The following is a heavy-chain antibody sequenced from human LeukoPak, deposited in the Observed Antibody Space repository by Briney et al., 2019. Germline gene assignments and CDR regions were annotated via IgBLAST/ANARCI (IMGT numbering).Heavy chain of an antibody. CDR3: ARDSRTTGTTGPSAFDI. D-gene: IGHD1-1*01. CDR1: GGSISSYY. CDR2: IYYSGST. Sequence: PSETLSLTCTVSGGSISSYYWSWIRQPPGKGLEWIGYIYYSGSTNYNPSLKSRVTISVDTSKNQFSLKLSSVTAADTAVYYCARDSRTTGTTGPSAFDIWGQGTMVTVSS. V-gene: IGHV4-59*01. J-gene: IGHJ3*02.